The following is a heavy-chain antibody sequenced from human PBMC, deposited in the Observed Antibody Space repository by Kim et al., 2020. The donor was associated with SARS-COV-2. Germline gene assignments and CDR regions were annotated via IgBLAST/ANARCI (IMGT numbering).Heavy chain of an antibody. CDR1: GASISSGAHF. D-gene: IGHD3-16*01. V-gene: IGHV4-31*02. J-gene: IGHJ5*02. Sequence: SETLSLTCDVSGASISSGAHFWSWIRQHPVKGLEWIGYIFYSGSTSYNPSLKSRVSISVDTSKNQFSLKLSSVTAADTAMYFCARVGGGHSYLDPWGQGTLVTVSS. CDR3: ARVGGGHSYLDP. CDR2: IFYSGST.